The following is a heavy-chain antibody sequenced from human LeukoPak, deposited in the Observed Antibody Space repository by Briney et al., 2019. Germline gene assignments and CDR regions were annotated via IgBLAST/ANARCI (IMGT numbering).Heavy chain of an antibody. Sequence: KPSETLSLTGAVYGASLSGYYWSWIRQPPGKGLEWIGEINHSGSTNYNPSLKSRVSISVDTSKNQFSLKLSSVTAADTAVYYCARGRITMVRGVIGGYYFDYWGQGTLVTVSS. CDR2: INHSGST. V-gene: IGHV4-34*01. D-gene: IGHD3-10*01. CDR3: ARGRITMVRGVIGGYYFDY. CDR1: GASLSGYY. J-gene: IGHJ4*02.